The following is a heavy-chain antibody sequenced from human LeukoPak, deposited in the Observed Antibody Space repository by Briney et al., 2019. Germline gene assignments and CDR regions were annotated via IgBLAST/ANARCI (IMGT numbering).Heavy chain of an antibody. CDR3: VTGGHYFGD. Sequence: GGSLRLSCAVYGISVGNIWMSWVRQAPGKGPEWVAHIKSKIDGGTTDYGAPVKGRFTMSRDESRNALSLQMNSLETEDTALYYCVTGGHYFGDWGRGTLVIVSS. V-gene: IGHV3-15*01. CDR2: IKSKIDGGTT. J-gene: IGHJ4*02. CDR1: GISVGNIW. D-gene: IGHD2-21*01.